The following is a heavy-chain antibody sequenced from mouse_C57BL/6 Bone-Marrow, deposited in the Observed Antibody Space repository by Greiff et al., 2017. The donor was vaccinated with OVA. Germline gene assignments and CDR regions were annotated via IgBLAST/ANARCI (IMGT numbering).Heavy chain of an antibody. J-gene: IGHJ1*03. CDR3: ARGFAYYSNSRYWYFDV. CDR2: IFPGSGST. D-gene: IGHD2-5*01. Sequence: QVQLQQSGPELVKPGASVKISCKASGYTFTDYYINWVKQRPGQGLEWIGWIFPGSGSTYYNEKFKGKATLTVDKSSSTAYMLLSSLTSEDSAVYFCARGFAYYSNSRYWYFDVWGTGTTVTVSS. V-gene: IGHV1-75*01. CDR1: GYTFTDYY.